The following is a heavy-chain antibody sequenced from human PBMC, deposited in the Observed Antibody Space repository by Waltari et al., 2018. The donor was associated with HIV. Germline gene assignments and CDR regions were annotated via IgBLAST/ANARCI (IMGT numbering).Heavy chain of an antibody. V-gene: IGHV2-5*01. Sequence: QITLKESGPTLVKPTQTLTLTCTFSGFSLSTTGVGVGWIRQPPGKALEWLAVIYWNDGRRYSPTLRNRLIITKDTSKNQVVRTMTDMDPVDTATYFCAHIHGYYYNAEVGAFDTWGQGTMVTVSS. J-gene: IGHJ3*02. CDR3: AHIHGYYYNAEVGAFDT. CDR1: GFSLSTTGVG. CDR2: IYWNDGR. D-gene: IGHD1-26*01.